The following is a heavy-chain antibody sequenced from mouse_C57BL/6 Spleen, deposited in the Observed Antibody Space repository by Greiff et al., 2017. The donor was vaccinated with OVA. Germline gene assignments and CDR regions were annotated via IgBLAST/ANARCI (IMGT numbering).Heavy chain of an antibody. CDR2: ILPGCGST. J-gene: IGHJ3*01. Sequence: VQLQQSGAELMKPGASVKLSCKATGYTFTGSWIEWVKQRPGHGLEWIGEILPGCGSTNYNGKFKGKATFTAATSSNTAYMQLSSLANEDADIYYCSNPRRFAYWGQGTLVTVSA. CDR1: GYTFTGSW. V-gene: IGHV1-9*01. CDR3: SNPRRFAY.